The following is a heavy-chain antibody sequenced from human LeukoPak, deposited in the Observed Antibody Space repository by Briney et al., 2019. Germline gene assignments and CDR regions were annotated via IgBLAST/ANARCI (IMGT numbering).Heavy chain of an antibody. Sequence: GGSLRLSCAASGFSFTYGMSWVRQAPGKGLEWVSAISGSGGSTYYADSVKGRFTISRDNSKNTLYLQMNSLRAEDTAVYYCAKPSEYYYDSSGYPQYFQHWGQGTLVTVSS. CDR2: ISGSGGST. D-gene: IGHD3-22*01. CDR1: GFSFTYG. J-gene: IGHJ1*01. CDR3: AKPSEYYYDSSGYPQYFQH. V-gene: IGHV3-23*01.